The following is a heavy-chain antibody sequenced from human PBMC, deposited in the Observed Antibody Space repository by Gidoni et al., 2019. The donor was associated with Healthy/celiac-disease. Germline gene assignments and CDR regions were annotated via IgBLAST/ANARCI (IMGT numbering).Heavy chain of an antibody. CDR3: ARDYSAYYYYYGMDV. Sequence: QVQLVQSGAEVKKPGASVKVSCKASGYTFTSYYMHWVRQAPGQGLEWMGIINPSGGSTSYAQKFQGRVTMTRDTSTSTVYMELSSLRSEDTAVYYCARDYSAYYYYYGMDVWGQGTTVTVSS. CDR2: INPSGGST. V-gene: IGHV1-46*01. J-gene: IGHJ6*02. CDR1: GYTFTSYY. D-gene: IGHD4-4*01.